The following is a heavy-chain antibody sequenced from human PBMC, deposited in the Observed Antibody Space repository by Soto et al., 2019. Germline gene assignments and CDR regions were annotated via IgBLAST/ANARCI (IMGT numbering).Heavy chain of an antibody. J-gene: IGHJ4*02. D-gene: IGHD4-17*01. CDR2: IWYDGSNK. CDR3: TRSAYGDYDY. Sequence: QVQLVESGGGVVQPGRSLRLSCAASGFTFSSHGMHWVRQAPGKGLEWVAVIWYDGSNKYYADSVKGRFTISRDNSKNTLYLQMNSLRAEDTAVYYCTRSAYGDYDYWGQGTLVTVSS. CDR1: GFTFSSHG. V-gene: IGHV3-33*01.